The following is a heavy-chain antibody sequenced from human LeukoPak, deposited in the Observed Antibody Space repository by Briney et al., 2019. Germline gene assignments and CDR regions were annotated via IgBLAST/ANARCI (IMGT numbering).Heavy chain of an antibody. CDR3: ARDSGYDSRGFYYGGFDP. D-gene: IGHD3-22*01. J-gene: IGHJ5*02. CDR2: IHYSGSP. CDR1: GVSFSSGAYY. V-gene: IGHV4-31*03. Sequence: PSQTLSLTCTVSGVSFSSGAYYWSWIRQLPGKGLEWIGYIHYSGSPYYNPSLKSRVSISGDTSKNQFSLTLSSVTVADTAVYYCARDSGYDSRGFYYGGFDPWGQGILVTVSS.